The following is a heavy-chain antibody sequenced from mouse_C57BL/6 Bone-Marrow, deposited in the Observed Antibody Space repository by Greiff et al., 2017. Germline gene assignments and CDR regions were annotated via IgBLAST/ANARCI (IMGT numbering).Heavy chain of an antibody. Sequence: EVQGVESGAELVRPGASVKLSCTASGFNIKDDYLHWVKQRPEPGLEWIGWIDPENGDTEYASKFQGKATITADTSSNTAYLQLSSLTSEDTAVYYCTTDYGSSYPAWFAYWGQGTLVTVSA. CDR3: TTDYGSSYPAWFAY. CDR2: IDPENGDT. D-gene: IGHD1-1*01. V-gene: IGHV14-4*01. J-gene: IGHJ3*01. CDR1: GFNIKDDY.